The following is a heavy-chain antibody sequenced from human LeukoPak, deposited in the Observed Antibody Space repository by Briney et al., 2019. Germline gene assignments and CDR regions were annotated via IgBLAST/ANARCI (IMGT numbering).Heavy chain of an antibody. CDR3: ARYTLSYYFDY. J-gene: IGHJ4*02. V-gene: IGHV4-59*01. D-gene: IGHD2-15*01. CDR1: GGSISTYY. CDR2: IYYTGST. Sequence: SETLSLTWTVSGGSISTYYWSWIRQPPGKGLEWIGYIYYTGSTNYNPSLKSRVTISVDTSKNQFSLKLSSVTAADTAVYYCARYTLSYYFDYWGQGTLVTVSS.